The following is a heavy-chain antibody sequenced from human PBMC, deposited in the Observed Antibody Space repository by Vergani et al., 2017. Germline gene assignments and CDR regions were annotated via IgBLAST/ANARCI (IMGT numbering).Heavy chain of an antibody. CDR1: GGSISSSSYY. CDR2: INYSGST. CDR3: ARLDY. V-gene: IGHV4-39*01. Sequence: QLQLQESGPGLVKPSETLSLTCTVSGGSISSSSYYWGWIRQPPGKGLGWIGSINYSGSTYYNPSLKSRVTISVDTSKNQFSLNLSSVTAADTAVYYCARLDYWGLGTLVTVSS. J-gene: IGHJ4*02.